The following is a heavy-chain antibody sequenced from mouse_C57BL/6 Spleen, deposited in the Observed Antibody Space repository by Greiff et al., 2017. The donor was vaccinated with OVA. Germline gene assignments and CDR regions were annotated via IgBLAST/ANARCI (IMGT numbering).Heavy chain of an antibody. J-gene: IGHJ4*01. CDR3: ARSGDYGSSYYYAMEY. Sequence: QVQLQQPGAELVMPGASVKLSCKASGYTFTSYWMHWVKQRPGQGLEWIGEIDPSDSYTNYNQKFKGKSTLTVDKSSSTAYMQLSSLTSEDSAVYYCARSGDYGSSYYYAMEYWGQGTSVTVSS. CDR2: IDPSDSYT. V-gene: IGHV1-69*01. D-gene: IGHD1-1*01. CDR1: GYTFTSYW.